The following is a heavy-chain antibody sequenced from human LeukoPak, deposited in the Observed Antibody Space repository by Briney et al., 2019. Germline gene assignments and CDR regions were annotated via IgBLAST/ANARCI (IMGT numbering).Heavy chain of an antibody. Sequence: GGSLRLSCVFSGFTFSSYAMSWVRQAPGKGLEWVSSLSGSGGSTYYAGSVKGRFTISGDNSKNTLYLQMNSLRVEDTAVYYCAKDPHTGYSFAYWGQGTLVTVSS. J-gene: IGHJ4*02. V-gene: IGHV3-23*01. CDR3: AKDPHTGYSFAY. CDR2: LSGSGGST. D-gene: IGHD5-18*01. CDR1: GFTFSSYA.